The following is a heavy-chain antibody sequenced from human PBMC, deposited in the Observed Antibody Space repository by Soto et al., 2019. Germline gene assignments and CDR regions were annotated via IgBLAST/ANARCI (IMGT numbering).Heavy chain of an antibody. V-gene: IGHV3-11*06. CDR3: ARRGGSGYSDDPFDM. CDR1: GFSFSAYY. D-gene: IGHD3-22*01. CDR2: ITSGSSYR. Sequence: QVQLVESGGGLVKPGGSLRLSCAASGFSFSAYYMSWIRQAPGKGLEWISYITSGSSYRDYADSVKGRFTISRDNAKNSLYLQMNSLRAEDSAVYYCARRGGSGYSDDPFDMWGQGTMVTVSS. J-gene: IGHJ3*02.